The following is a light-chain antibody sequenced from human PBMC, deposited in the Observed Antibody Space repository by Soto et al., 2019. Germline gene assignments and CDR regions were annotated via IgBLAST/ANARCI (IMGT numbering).Light chain of an antibody. CDR3: QQRSNWPLT. CDR2: DAS. CDR1: QSVSSY. Sequence: EIVLTQSPATLSLSPVESATLSCRASQSVSSYLAWYQQKPGQAPRLLIYDASNRATGIQARFSGSGSGTDFTLTISSLEPEDFAVYYCQQRSNWPLTFGGGTKV. V-gene: IGKV3-11*01. J-gene: IGKJ4*01.